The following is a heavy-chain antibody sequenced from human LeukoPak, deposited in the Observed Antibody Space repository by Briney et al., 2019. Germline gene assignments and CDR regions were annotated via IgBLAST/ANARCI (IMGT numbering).Heavy chain of an antibody. V-gene: IGHV5-51*01. Sequence: GESLKISCTGSGYSFTSYWIGWVRQMREKELECMGIIYPGDSDTRYSPSFQGQVTISADKSISTAYLQWSSLKASDTAMYYSARQRMNAFDIWGQGTMVTASS. CDR1: GYSFTSYW. CDR2: IYPGDSDT. J-gene: IGHJ3*02. CDR3: ARQRMNAFDI.